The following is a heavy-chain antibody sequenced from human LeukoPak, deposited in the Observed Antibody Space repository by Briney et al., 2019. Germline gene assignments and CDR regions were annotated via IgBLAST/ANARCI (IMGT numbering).Heavy chain of an antibody. D-gene: IGHD3-3*01. CDR1: GFTFSSYW. Sequence: GGSLRLSCAASGFTFSSYWMSWVRQAPGKGLEWVANIKQDGSEKYYVDSVKGRFTISRDNAKNSLYLQMNSLRAEDTAVYYCARASYDFWSGYYPIDYWGQGTLVTVSS. J-gene: IGHJ4*02. CDR3: ARASYDFWSGYYPIDY. CDR2: IKQDGSEK. V-gene: IGHV3-7*01.